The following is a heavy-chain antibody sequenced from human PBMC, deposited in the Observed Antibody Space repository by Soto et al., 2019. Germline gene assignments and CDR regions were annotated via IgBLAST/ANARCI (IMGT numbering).Heavy chain of an antibody. CDR3: VRDSGAKLSSS. D-gene: IGHD6-13*01. CDR1: GGTFSSYR. CDR2: IVPIYRTA. Sequence: SVKVSCKASGGTFSSYRINWVRQAPGQGLEWVGGIVPIYRTADYAQKFQGRVTITADESARTSYMELRSLKSQDTAVYYCVRDSGAKLSSSWGKGTLVTVS. J-gene: IGHJ4*02. V-gene: IGHV1-69*13.